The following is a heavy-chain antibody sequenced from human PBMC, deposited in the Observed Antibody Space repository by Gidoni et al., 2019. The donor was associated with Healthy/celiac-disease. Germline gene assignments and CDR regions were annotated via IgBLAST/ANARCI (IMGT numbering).Heavy chain of an antibody. J-gene: IGHJ6*02. CDR1: GVSISSSNW. V-gene: IGHV4-4*02. CDR3: ARDYAWLKNYYGMDV. Sequence: QVQLQASGPGLVTPSGTLSLTCAFSGVSISSSNWWSWVRQPPGKGLEWIGEIYHSGSTNYNPSLKSRVTISVDKSKNQFSLKLSSVTAADTAVYYCARDYAWLKNYYGMDVWGQGTTVTVSS. D-gene: IGHD3-10*01. CDR2: IYHSGST.